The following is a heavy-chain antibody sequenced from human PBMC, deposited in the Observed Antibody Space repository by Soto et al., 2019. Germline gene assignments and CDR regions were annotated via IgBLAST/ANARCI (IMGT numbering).Heavy chain of an antibody. J-gene: IGHJ4*02. Sequence: ASVKVFCKASGGPFSNYALSWVRQAPGQGLEWMGGIIPMFRTPNYAQEFQGRVTVTADESTNTAYMELTSLRSEDTAVYFCASVVGFYTRGHYFDCWGQGTLVTVSS. D-gene: IGHD2-2*01. CDR2: IIPMFRTP. V-gene: IGHV1-69*13. CDR1: GGPFSNYA. CDR3: ASVVGFYTRGHYFDC.